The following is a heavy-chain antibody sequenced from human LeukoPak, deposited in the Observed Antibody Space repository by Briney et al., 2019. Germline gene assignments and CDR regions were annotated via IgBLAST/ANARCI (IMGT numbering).Heavy chain of an antibody. CDR2: ISGSGDST. J-gene: IGHJ4*02. Sequence: GGSLRLSCAASGFTFSTYGMSWVRQAPGKGLERVSGISGSGDSTYYADSVKGRFIISRDNSKNTLYLQINSLRVEDTAVYYCAKDHGRARSTWYYWGQGTLVTVSS. V-gene: IGHV3-23*01. D-gene: IGHD6-13*01. CDR3: AKDHGRARSTWYY. CDR1: GFTFSTYG.